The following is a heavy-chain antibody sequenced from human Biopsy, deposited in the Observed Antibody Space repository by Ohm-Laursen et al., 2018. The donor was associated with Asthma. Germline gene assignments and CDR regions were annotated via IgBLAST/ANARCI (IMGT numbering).Heavy chain of an antibody. D-gene: IGHD3-10*01. J-gene: IGHJ6*02. V-gene: IGHV1-18*01. CDR3: ARAVDYSHYYGIDV. Sequence: ASVKVSCKTSGYTFNSAGITWVRQAPGQGLEWMGWSSVYNGNTKVAQKLQDRVTMITDTSTSTAYMGLRSLRSDDTAAYFCARAVDYSHYYGIDVWGQGTTVTVS. CDR2: SSVYNGNT. CDR1: GYTFNSAG.